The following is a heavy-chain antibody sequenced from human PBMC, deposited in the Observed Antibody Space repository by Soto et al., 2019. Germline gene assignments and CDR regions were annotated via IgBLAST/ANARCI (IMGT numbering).Heavy chain of an antibody. V-gene: IGHV3-53*01. CDR2: IYSGGST. CDR3: ARGLEYRNPFDY. J-gene: IGHJ4*02. D-gene: IGHD3-3*01. Sequence: EVQLVESGGGLIQPGGSLRLSCAASGFTVSSNYMTWVRQAPGKGLEWVSVIYSGGSTYYAESVKGRFSIARDNSKNTMYLQMNSLRTEDTAVYYCARGLEYRNPFDYWGQGTLVTVSS. CDR1: GFTVSSNY.